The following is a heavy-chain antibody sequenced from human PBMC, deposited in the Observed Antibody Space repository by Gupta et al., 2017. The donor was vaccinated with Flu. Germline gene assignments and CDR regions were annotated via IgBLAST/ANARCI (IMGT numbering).Heavy chain of an antibody. CDR3: ARVVPVQLERRSHYWYFDL. Sequence: EVQLVESGGGLVQPGGSLRLSCAASGFTFSSYDMPWVRQATGKGLEWVSAIGTAGDTYYPGSVKGRFTISRENAKNSLYLQMNSLRAGDTAVYYCARVVPVQLERRSHYWYFDLWGRGTLVTVSS. CDR2: IGTAGDT. D-gene: IGHD1-1*01. J-gene: IGHJ2*01. CDR1: GFTFSSYD. V-gene: IGHV3-13*01.